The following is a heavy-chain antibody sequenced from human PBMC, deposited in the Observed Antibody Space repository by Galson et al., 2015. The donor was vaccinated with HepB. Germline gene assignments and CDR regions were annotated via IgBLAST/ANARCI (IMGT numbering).Heavy chain of an antibody. CDR2: ISAYNGNT. J-gene: IGHJ6*02. CDR3: ARDPDGAAAGTESVYYYYYGMDV. V-gene: IGHV1-18*04. Sequence: SVKVSCKASGYTFTSYGISWVRQAPGQGLEWMGWISAYNGNTNYAQKLQGRVTMTTDTSTSTAYMELRSLRSDDTAVYYCARDPDGAAAGTESVYYYYYGMDVWGQGTTVTVSS. CDR1: GYTFTSYG. D-gene: IGHD6-13*01.